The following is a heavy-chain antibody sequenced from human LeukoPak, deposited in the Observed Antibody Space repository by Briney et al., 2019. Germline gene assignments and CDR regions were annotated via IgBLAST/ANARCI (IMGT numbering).Heavy chain of an antibody. V-gene: IGHV1-2*06. CDR2: INPNSGDP. CDR1: GYTFTDSY. J-gene: IGHJ6*03. CDR3: ARSARHCNNGVCFTDYYIDL. Sequence: ASVKVPCKTSGYTFTDSYIHWVRQAPGQGLEWMGRINPNSGDPNYPQKFQGRVTMTRDTSISTAYMEMSSLTSDDTAVYYCARSARHCNNGVCFTDYYIDLWGKGTTVIVSS. D-gene: IGHD2-8*01.